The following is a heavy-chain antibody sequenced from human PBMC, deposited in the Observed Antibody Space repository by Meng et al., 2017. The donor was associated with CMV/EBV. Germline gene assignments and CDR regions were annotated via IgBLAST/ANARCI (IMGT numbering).Heavy chain of an antibody. CDR2: INPNSGGT. V-gene: IGHV1-2*02. CDR3: ARDLGAHDAFDI. J-gene: IGHJ3*02. CDR1: GFTFSSYG. D-gene: IGHD3-16*01. Sequence: GESLKISCAASGFTFSSYGMHWVRQAPGQGLEWMGWINPNSGGTNYAQKFQGRVTMTRDTSISTAYMELSRLRSDDTAVYYCARDLGAHDAFDIWGQGTMVTVSS.